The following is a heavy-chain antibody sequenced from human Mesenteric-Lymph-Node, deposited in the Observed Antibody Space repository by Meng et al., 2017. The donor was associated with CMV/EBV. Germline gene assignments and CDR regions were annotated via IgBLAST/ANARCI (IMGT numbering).Heavy chain of an antibody. V-gene: IGHV4-34*01. CDR1: GGSFSGYY. CDR3: ARGFDSQTGDRFDY. CDR2: INHSGST. J-gene: IGHJ4*02. D-gene: IGHD7-27*01. Sequence: SETLSLTCAVYGGSFSGYYWSWIRQPPGKGLEWIGEINHSGSTNYNPSLKSRVSISLGTPNNQFSLRLKSVTAADTAVYYCARGFDSQTGDRFDYWGPGTLVTVSS.